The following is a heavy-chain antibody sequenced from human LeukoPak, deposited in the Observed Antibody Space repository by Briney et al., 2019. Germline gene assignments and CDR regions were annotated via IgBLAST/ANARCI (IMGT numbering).Heavy chain of an antibody. V-gene: IGHV3-23*01. J-gene: IGHJ4*02. D-gene: IGHD2-2*01. CDR3: AFGEESSSTRPIDY. Sequence: GGSLRLSCAASGFTFSSYAMSWVRQAPGKGLEWVSAISGSGGSTYYADSVKGRFTISRDNSKNTLYLQMNSLRAEDTAVYYCAFGEESSSTRPIDYWGQGTLVTVSS. CDR2: ISGSGGST. CDR1: GFTFSSYA.